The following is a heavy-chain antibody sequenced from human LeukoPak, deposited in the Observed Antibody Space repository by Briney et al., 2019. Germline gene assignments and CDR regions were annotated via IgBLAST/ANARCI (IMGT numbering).Heavy chain of an antibody. CDR1: GGSISSYY. V-gene: IGHV4-4*09. J-gene: IGHJ5*02. Sequence: SETLSLTCSVSGGSISSYYWSWIRQPPGKVLEWIGYIYASGSTNYNPSLKSRVTISVDTSKNQFSLNLISVTAADTAVYYCARHGSVRSPLGPWGQGTLVTVSS. D-gene: IGHD3-10*01. CDR3: ARHGSVRSPLGP. CDR2: IYASGST.